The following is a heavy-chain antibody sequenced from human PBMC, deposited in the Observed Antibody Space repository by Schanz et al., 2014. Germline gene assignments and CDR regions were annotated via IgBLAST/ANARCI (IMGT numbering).Heavy chain of an antibody. D-gene: IGHD3-10*01. J-gene: IGHJ4*02. CDR3: ATGPSGSLDY. CDR1: GYTFTSDS. CDR2: INPSGGST. Sequence: QVQLVQSGAEVKKPGASVKVSCKASGYTFTSDSMHWVRQAPGQGLEWMGMINPSGGSTTYAQKFQGRVTMTRDTSTSTVYMELSSLRSEDTAVYYCATGPSGSLDYWGQGTLVTVSS. V-gene: IGHV1-46*01.